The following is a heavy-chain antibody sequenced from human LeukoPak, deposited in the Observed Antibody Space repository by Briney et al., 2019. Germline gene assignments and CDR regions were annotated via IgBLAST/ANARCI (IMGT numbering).Heavy chain of an antibody. D-gene: IGHD3-10*01. V-gene: IGHV1-46*01. Sequence: ASVKVSCKASGYTFTSYYMHWVRQAPGQGLEWMGIINPSGGSTSYAQKFQGRVTMTRDTSTSTAYMELSSLRAEDTAVYYCARDAYLWFGEDYWGQGTLVTVSS. CDR2: INPSGGST. J-gene: IGHJ4*02. CDR3: ARDAYLWFGEDY. CDR1: GYTFTSYY.